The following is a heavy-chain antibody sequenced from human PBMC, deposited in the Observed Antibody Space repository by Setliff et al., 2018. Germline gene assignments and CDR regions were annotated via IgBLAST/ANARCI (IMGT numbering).Heavy chain of an antibody. CDR3: VRGSGPWVVVAIPFDR. J-gene: IGHJ4*02. V-gene: IGHV1-3*01. Sequence: GASVKVSCKASGYTFTDYAMHWVRQAPGQRLEWMGWINPGNGNTKYSQKFQGRVTITRDTSTGTAYMELRSLRPDDTAVYYCVRGSGPWVVVAIPFDRWGQGTLVTVSS. CDR2: INPGNGNT. D-gene: IGHD2-2*02. CDR1: GYTFTDYA.